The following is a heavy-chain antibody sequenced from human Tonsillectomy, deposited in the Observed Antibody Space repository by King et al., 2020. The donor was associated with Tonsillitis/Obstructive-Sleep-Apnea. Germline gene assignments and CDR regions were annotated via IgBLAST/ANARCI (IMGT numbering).Heavy chain of an antibody. CDR2: SYYSGNT. CDR1: GGSISSDY. Sequence: VQLQESGPGLVKPSETLSLTCTVSGGSISSDYWSWIRQPPGKGLEWIGYSYYSGNTNYNPSLKSRVTISVDTSKNQFSLKLSAVTAADTAGYYCARFEVDEDAFDIWGPGTRVTVSS. D-gene: IGHD2-21*01. CDR3: ARFEVDEDAFDI. V-gene: IGHV4-59*01. J-gene: IGHJ3*02.